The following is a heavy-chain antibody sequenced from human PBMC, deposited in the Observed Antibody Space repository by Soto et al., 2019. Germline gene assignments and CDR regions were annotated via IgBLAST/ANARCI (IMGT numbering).Heavy chain of an antibody. CDR2: ISPDGSKK. CDR3: ARGPSHGAFDI. V-gene: IGHV3-30*04. J-gene: IGHJ3*02. CDR1: GSTFSSYD. Sequence: QVQLVESGGGVVQPGRSLRLSCAASGSTFSSYDIHWVRQAPGKGLEWVAHISPDGSKKYYADSVKGRFTISRDNARNTVYLQMNSLRVEDTAVYNCARGPSHGAFDIWGQGTMVTVSS.